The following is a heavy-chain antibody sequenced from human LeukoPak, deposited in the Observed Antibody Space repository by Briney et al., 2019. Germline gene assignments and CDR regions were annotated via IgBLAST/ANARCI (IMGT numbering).Heavy chain of an antibody. CDR1: GGSIGSYY. CDR2: IYHSGST. V-gene: IGHV4-38-2*02. D-gene: IGHD6-19*01. CDR3: ARDLREQWLVKLNWFDP. J-gene: IGHJ5*02. Sequence: PSETLSLTCNVSGGSIGSYYWSWIRQPPGKGLEWIGSIYHSGSTYYNPSLKSRVTISVDTSKNQFSLKLSSVTAADTAVYYCARDLREQWLVKLNWFDPWGQGTLVTVSS.